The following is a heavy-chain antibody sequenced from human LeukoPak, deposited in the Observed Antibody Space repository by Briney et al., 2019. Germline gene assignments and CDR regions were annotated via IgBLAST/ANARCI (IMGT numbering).Heavy chain of an antibody. CDR1: GGSFSGYY. CDR2: INHSGST. J-gene: IGHJ4*02. V-gene: IGHV4-34*01. D-gene: IGHD4-23*01. Sequence: SETLSLTCAVYGGSFSGYYWSWIRQPPGKGLEWIGEINHSGSTNYNPSLKSRVTISVDTSKNQFSLKVSSVTAADTAVYYCARGEGGNFDFDYWGQGTLVTVSS. CDR3: ARGEGGNFDFDY.